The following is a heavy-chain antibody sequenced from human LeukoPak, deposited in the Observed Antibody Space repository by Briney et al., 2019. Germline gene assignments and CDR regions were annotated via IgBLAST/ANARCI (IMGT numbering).Heavy chain of an antibody. J-gene: IGHJ4*02. CDR3: ARDXSGYRRGSFDY. CDR2: IYYSGST. V-gene: IGHV4-59*01. CDR1: GGSFSSYY. Sequence: SETLSLTCTVSGGSFSSYYWSWIRQPPGKGLEWIGYIYYSGSTNYNPSLKSRVAISVDTSNNQFSLKLSSGTAADTAVYYCARDXSGYRRGSFDYWGQGTLVTVSS. D-gene: IGHD3-22*01.